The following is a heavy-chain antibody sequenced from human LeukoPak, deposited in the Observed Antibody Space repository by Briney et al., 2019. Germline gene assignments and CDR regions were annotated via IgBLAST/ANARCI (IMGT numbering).Heavy chain of an antibody. Sequence: GGSLRLSCAASGFTFSSYSMNWVRQAPGKGLEWVSSISFSSSYIYYADSVKGRFTISRDNAKNSLYLRINSLRAEDTAVYYCARDTSGGYTYYIDTWGQGTLVTVSS. V-gene: IGHV3-21*01. CDR2: ISFSSSYI. J-gene: IGHJ4*02. D-gene: IGHD5-12*01. CDR3: ARDTSGGYTYYIDT. CDR1: GFTFSSYS.